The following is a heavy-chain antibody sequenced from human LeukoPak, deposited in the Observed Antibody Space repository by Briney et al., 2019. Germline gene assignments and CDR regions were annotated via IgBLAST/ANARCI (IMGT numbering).Heavy chain of an antibody. V-gene: IGHV1-46*01. D-gene: IGHD1-26*01. CDR3: ARDLGIVGATTGYYYYYMDV. CDR1: GYTFTSYY. Sequence: ASVKVSCKASGYTFTSYYMHWVRQAPGQGLEWMGIINPSGGSTSYAQKFQGRVTMTRDMSTSTAYMELSSLRSEDTAVYYCARDLGIVGATTGYYYYYMDVWGKGTTVTISS. CDR2: INPSGGST. J-gene: IGHJ6*03.